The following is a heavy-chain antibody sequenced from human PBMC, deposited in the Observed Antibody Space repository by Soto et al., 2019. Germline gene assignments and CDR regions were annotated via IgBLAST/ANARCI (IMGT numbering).Heavy chain of an antibody. D-gene: IGHD7-27*01. CDR1: GDSISTVDYF. V-gene: IGHV4-30-4*01. CDR2: IYKSATT. Sequence: PSETLSLTCSVSGDSISTVDYFWAWIRQPPGQALEYIGYIYKSATTYYNPSSESRVAISVDTSKSQFSLNVTSVTAADTAVYFCARGRYCLTGRCFPNWFDSWGQGALVTVS. J-gene: IGHJ5*01. CDR3: ARGRYCLTGRCFPNWFDS.